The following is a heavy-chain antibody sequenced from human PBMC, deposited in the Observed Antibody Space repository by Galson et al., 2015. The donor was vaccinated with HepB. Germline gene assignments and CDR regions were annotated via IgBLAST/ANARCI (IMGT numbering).Heavy chain of an antibody. CDR3: AKDGTVGSSWLNDAFDI. Sequence: SLRLSCAASGFTFDDYAMHWVRQAPGKGLEWVSGISWNSGSIGYADSVKGRFTISRDNAKNSLYLQMNSLRAEDTALYYFAKDGTVGSSWLNDAFDIWGQGTMVTVSS. D-gene: IGHD6-13*01. J-gene: IGHJ3*02. CDR1: GFTFDDYA. V-gene: IGHV3-9*01. CDR2: ISWNSGSI.